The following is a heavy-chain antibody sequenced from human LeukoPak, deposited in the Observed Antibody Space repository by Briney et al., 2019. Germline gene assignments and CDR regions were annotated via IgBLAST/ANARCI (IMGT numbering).Heavy chain of an antibody. CDR2: INPSGGST. D-gene: IGHD3-22*01. CDR1: GYTFTSYY. J-gene: IGHJ5*02. Sequence: ASVKVSCKASGYTFTSYYMHWVRQAPGQGLEWMAIINPSGGSTSYAQKFQGRVTMTRDTSTSTVYMELSSVRSEDTAVYYCARAEYYYDSWFDPWGQGTMVSVSS. V-gene: IGHV1-46*01. CDR3: ARAEYYYDSWFDP.